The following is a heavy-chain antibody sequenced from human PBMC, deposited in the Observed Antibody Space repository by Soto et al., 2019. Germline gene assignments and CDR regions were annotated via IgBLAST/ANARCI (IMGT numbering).Heavy chain of an antibody. V-gene: IGHV4-30-4*01. CDR3: ARSYYDSIGSDY. J-gene: IGHJ4*02. CDR2: IYYSGST. D-gene: IGHD3-22*01. Sequence: SSETLSLTCTVSGGSISSGDYYWSWIRQPPGKGLEWIGYIYYSGSTYYNPSLKSRVTISVDTSKNQFSLKLSSVTAADTAVYYCARSYYDSIGSDYWGQGTLVTVSS. CDR1: GGSISSGDYY.